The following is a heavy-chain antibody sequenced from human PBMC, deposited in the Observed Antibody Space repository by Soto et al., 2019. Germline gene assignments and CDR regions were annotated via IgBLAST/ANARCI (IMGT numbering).Heavy chain of an antibody. V-gene: IGHV4-34*01. J-gene: IGHJ4*02. D-gene: IGHD3-10*02. CDR3: ARVGGRSGVRGVIRPGCFDY. Sequence: PSETLSLTCAVYGGSFSGYYWSWIRQPPGKGLEWIGEINHSGSTNYNPSLKSRVTISVDTSKNQFSLKLSSVTAADTAVYYCARVGGRSGVRGVIRPGCFDYWGQGTLVTVSS. CDR2: INHSGST. CDR1: GGSFSGYY.